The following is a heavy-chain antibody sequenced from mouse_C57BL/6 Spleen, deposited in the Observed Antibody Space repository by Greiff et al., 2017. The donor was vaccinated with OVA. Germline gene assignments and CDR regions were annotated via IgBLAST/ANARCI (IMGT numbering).Heavy chain of an antibody. CDR1: GFNIKDDY. CDR2: IDPENGDT. Sequence: VQLKESGAELVRPGASVKLSCTASGFNIKDDYMHWVKQRPEQGLEWIGWIDPENGDTEYASKFQGKATITADTSSNTAYLQLSSLTSEDTAVYYCTTSPHQEDYWGQGTTLTVSS. J-gene: IGHJ2*01. CDR3: TTSPHQEDY. V-gene: IGHV14-4*01. D-gene: IGHD6-1*01.